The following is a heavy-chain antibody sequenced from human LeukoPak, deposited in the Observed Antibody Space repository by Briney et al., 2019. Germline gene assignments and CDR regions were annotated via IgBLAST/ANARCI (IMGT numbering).Heavy chain of an antibody. CDR2: INPNSGGT. D-gene: IGHD3-22*01. CDR1: GYTFTGYY. V-gene: IGHV1-2*04. CDR3: ATSPYYYDSSGYLVY. Sequence: ASVKVSCKASGYTFTGYYMHWVRQAPGQGLEWMGWINPNSGGTNYAQKFQGWVSMTRDTSISTAYMELSRLRSDDTAVYYCATSPYYYDSSGYLVYWGQGTLVTVSS. J-gene: IGHJ4*02.